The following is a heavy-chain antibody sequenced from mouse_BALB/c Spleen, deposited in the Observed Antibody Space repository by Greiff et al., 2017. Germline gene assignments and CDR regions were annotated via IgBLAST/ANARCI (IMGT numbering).Heavy chain of an antibody. CDR2: ISNGGGST. CDR3: ARQRVHYDGYYPAWFAY. Sequence: DVKLVESGGGLVQPGGSLKLSCAASGFTFSSYTMSWVRQTPEKRLEWVAYISNGGGSTYYPDTVKGRFTISRDNAKNTLYLQMSSLKSEDTAMYYCARQRVHYDGYYPAWFAYWGQGTLVTVSA. D-gene: IGHD2-3*01. J-gene: IGHJ3*01. V-gene: IGHV5-12-2*01. CDR1: GFTFSSYT.